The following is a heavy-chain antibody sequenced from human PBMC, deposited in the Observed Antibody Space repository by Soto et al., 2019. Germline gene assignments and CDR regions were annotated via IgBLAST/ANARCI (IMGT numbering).Heavy chain of an antibody. Sequence: QVQLVESGGAVVQPGTSLKISCAASGFTFNKFGLHWVRQAPGKGLEWVAVVSHDGYSKHYTDSVKGRFTVSRDNAKNTVFLQMNSLTAEDTAGYYCARDQASNGFDFWGQGTLVSVSA. CDR1: GFTFNKFG. V-gene: IGHV3-30*03. CDR2: VSHDGYSK. J-gene: IGHJ4*02. D-gene: IGHD5-18*01. CDR3: ARDQASNGFDF.